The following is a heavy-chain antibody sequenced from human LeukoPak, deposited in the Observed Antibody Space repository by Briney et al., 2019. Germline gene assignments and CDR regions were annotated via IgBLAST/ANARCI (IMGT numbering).Heavy chain of an antibody. CDR2: ITSSSSSI. D-gene: IGHD3-22*01. Sequence: PGGSPRLSCAASGFTFSTYSMNWVRQAPGKGLEWVSSITSSSSSIYYGDSVKGRFTISRDNAKNSLYLQMNSLRAEDTAVYYCIVVVMGFWAFDIWGQGTMVTVSS. J-gene: IGHJ3*02. CDR1: GFTFSTYS. CDR3: IVVVMGFWAFDI. V-gene: IGHV3-21*01.